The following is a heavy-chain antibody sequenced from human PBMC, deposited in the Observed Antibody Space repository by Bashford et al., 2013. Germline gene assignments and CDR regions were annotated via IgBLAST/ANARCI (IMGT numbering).Heavy chain of an antibody. CDR1: GGSISDYY. Sequence: SETLSLTCTVSGGSISDYYWSWIRQPPGKGLEWIGHIYYSGSTNYNPSLKSRVTISVDTSKNQFSLKLSSVTAADTAVYYCARAQLYRSGWYEDYWGQGTLVTVSS. J-gene: IGHJ4*02. D-gene: IGHD6-19*01. CDR2: IYYSGST. V-gene: IGHV4-59*01. CDR3: ARAQLYRSGWYEDY.